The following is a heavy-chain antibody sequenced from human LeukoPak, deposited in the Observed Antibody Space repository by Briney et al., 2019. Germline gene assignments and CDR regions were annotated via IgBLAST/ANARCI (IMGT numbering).Heavy chain of an antibody. Sequence: ASVKVSCKASGYTFTGYYMHWVRQAPGQGLEWMGWINPNSGGTNHAQKFQGRVTMTTDTSTSTAYMELRSLRSDDTAVYYCARDYNGDYGDYPHSRAKWAFDIWGQGTMVTVSS. J-gene: IGHJ3*02. D-gene: IGHD4-17*01. CDR2: INPNSGGT. CDR3: ARDYNGDYGDYPHSRAKWAFDI. CDR1: GYTFTGYY. V-gene: IGHV1-2*02.